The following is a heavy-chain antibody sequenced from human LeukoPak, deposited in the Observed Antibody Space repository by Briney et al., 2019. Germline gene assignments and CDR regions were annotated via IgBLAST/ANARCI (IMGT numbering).Heavy chain of an antibody. CDR1: GGSISSSSYY. V-gene: IGHV4-39*01. J-gene: IGHJ6*03. CDR2: IYYSGST. CDR3: ARATMAGTYMDV. Sequence: SETLSLTCTVSGGSISSSSYYWGWIRQPPGKGLEWIGSIYYSGSTYYNPSLKSRVTISVDTSKNQFSLKLSSVTAADTAVYYCARATMAGTYMDVWGKGTTVTVSS. D-gene: IGHD1-1*01.